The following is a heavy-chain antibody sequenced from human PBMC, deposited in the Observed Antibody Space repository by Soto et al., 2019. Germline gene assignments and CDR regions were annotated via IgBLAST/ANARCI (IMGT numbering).Heavy chain of an antibody. V-gene: IGHV4-39*07. CDR3: ARVSDSRGFLLPY. CDR2: IYYSGST. D-gene: IGHD3-22*01. Sequence: SETLSLTCTVSGGSISSSSYYWGWIRQPPGKGLEWIGSIYYSGSTYYNPSLKSRVTISVDTSKNQFSLKLSSVTAADTAMYYCARVSDSRGFLLPYWGHGIRVTVSS. CDR1: GGSISSSSYY. J-gene: IGHJ4*01.